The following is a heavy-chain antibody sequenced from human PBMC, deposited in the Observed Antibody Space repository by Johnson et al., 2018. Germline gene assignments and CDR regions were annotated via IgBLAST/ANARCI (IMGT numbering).Heavy chain of an antibody. CDR1: GYTFTSYD. Sequence: QVQLVESGAEVKKPGASVKVSCKASGYTFTSYDINWVRQATGQGLEWMGWMNPNSGNTGYAQKFQGRVTMTRNTSISTAYMGLSSLRSEDTAVYYCAKGTDVAAVYYYDAMDVWGQGTTVTVSS. V-gene: IGHV1-8*01. CDR2: MNPNSGNT. CDR3: AKGTDVAAVYYYDAMDV. D-gene: IGHD2-15*01. J-gene: IGHJ6*02.